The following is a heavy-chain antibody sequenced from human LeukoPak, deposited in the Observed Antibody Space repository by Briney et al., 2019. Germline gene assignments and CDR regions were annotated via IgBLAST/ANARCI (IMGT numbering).Heavy chain of an antibody. CDR2: VSASGRAT. CDR1: GFSFSSYV. J-gene: IGHJ4*02. D-gene: IGHD5-24*01. V-gene: IGHV3-23*01. Sequence: PGGSLRLSCAASGFSFSSYVMSWVRQAPGKGLEWVSTVSASGRATYYADSVKGRFTVSRDNSKNTVFLQMSSLRAEDTAVYYCAKTGTEEGYGIYFDHWGQGPLVTVSS. CDR3: AKTGTEEGYGIYFDH.